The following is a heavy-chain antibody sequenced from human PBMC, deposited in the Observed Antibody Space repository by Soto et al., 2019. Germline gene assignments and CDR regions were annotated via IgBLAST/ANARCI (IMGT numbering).Heavy chain of an antibody. J-gene: IGHJ6*02. CDR3: AAEGRDGYDFYYYYGMDV. CDR1: GGSISSGGYY. V-gene: IGHV4-31*03. CDR2: IYYSGST. D-gene: IGHD5-12*01. Sequence: QVQLQESGPGLVKPSQTLSLTGTVSGGSISSGGYYWSWIRQHPGKGLEWIGYIYYSGSTYYNPSLKSRVTISVDTSKNQFSLQLSSVTAADTAVYYCAAEGRDGYDFYYYYGMDVWGQGTTVTVSS.